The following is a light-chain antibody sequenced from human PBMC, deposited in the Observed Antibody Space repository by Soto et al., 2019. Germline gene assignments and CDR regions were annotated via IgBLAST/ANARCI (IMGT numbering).Light chain of an antibody. Sequence: QPVLTQSPSASASLGASVKFTCTLSSGHSSYAIAWHQQQPEKGPRYLMKLNSDGSHSKGDGIPDRFSGSSSGAERYLTISSFQSEDEADYYCQTWGTRIHVFGTGTKLTVL. V-gene: IGLV4-69*01. CDR1: SGHSSYA. J-gene: IGLJ1*01. CDR3: QTWGTRIHV. CDR2: LNSDGSH.